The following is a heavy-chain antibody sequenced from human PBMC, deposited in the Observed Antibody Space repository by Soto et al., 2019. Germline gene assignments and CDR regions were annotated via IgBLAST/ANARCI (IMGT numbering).Heavy chain of an antibody. CDR2: IDASGGT. D-gene: IGHD1-26*01. CDR3: ARAGFSGPYDAFDI. Sequence: QVQLQQWGVGLLKPSETLSLTCGVFGGSLSGYWWSWIRQPPGKGLEWIGEIDASGGTNYNPSFKSRVTISVDTSKNQFSLKLPSLIAADTAVYFCARAGFSGPYDAFDIWGQGTMVSVSS. J-gene: IGHJ3*02. CDR1: GGSLSGYW. V-gene: IGHV4-34*02.